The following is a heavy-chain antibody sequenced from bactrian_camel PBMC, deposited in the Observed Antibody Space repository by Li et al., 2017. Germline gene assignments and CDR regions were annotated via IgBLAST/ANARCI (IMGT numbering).Heavy chain of an antibody. V-gene: IGHV3-2*01. D-gene: IGHD2*01. CDR1: GFTFSSYY. Sequence: HVQLVESGGGLVQPGESLKLSCAASGFTFSSYYMSWIRQAPGKGLEWVASIYSDGTNTYYADSVKGRFTISQDHEKNMLFLQMNSLEIEDTAVYFCAACRVCSGRYCRSDLAYWGQGTQVTVS. J-gene: IGHJ4*01. CDR3: AACRVCSGRYCRSDLAY. CDR2: IYSDGTNT.